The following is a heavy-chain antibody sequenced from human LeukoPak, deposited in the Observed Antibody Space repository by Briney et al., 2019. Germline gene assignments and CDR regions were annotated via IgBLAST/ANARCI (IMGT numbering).Heavy chain of an antibody. D-gene: IGHD3-3*01. CDR2: IYYSGST. J-gene: IGHJ6*03. CDR1: GFTFSSYA. V-gene: IGHV4-59*08. Sequence: LRLSCAASGFTFSSYAMSWVRQAPGKGLEWIGYIYYSGSTNYNPSLKSRVTISVDTSKNQFSLKLSSVTAADTAVYYCARGPLIDIRFLEWFYYYYYMDVWGKGTTVTVSS. CDR3: ARGPLIDIRFLEWFYYYYYMDV.